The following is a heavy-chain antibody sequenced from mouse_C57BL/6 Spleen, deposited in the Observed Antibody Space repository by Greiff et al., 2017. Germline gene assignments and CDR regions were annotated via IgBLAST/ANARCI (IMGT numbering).Heavy chain of an antibody. J-gene: IGHJ2*01. CDR3: ARYALRKDYFDY. D-gene: IGHD1-1*01. CDR2: IRNKANGYTT. Sequence: EVKLMESGGGLVQPGGSLSLSCAASGFTFTDYYMSWVRQPPGKALEWLGFIRNKANGYTTEYSASVKGRFTISRDNSQSILYLQMNALRAEDSATYYCARYALRKDYFDYWGQGTTLTVSS. V-gene: IGHV7-3*01. CDR1: GFTFTDYY.